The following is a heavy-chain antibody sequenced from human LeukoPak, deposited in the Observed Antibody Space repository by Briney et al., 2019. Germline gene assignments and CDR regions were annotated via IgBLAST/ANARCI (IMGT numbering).Heavy chain of an antibody. V-gene: IGHV3-23*01. CDR3: AKAPGFSDF. J-gene: IGHJ4*02. Sequence: GGSLRLSCAASGFTFRAYAMTWVRQAPGKGLEWVSTISGSSDNTFYAVSVKGRFTISRDNSKKTMYLQMNSLRADGTAVYYCAKAPGFSDFWGQGTLVTVSS. CDR1: GFTFRAYA. CDR2: ISGSSDNT. D-gene: IGHD7-27*01.